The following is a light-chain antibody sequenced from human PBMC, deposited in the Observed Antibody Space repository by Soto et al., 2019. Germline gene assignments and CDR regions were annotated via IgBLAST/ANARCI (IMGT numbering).Light chain of an antibody. Sequence: QSALTQPRSVSGSPGQSVTISCTGTSSDVGGYNYVSWYQQHPGKAPKLMMYDVSKRPSGVPDRFSGSKSGNTASLTISVLQAEDEADYYCCSYAGRIVVVVGGTKVAVL. V-gene: IGLV2-11*01. CDR1: SSDVGGYNY. CDR3: CSYAGRIVV. J-gene: IGLJ2*01. CDR2: DVS.